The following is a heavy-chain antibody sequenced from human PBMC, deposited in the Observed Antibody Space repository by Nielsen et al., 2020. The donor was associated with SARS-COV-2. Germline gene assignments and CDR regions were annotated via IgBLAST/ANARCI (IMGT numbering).Heavy chain of an antibody. J-gene: IGHJ6*02. CDR1: GGSISSGGYY. V-gene: IGHV4-31*03. CDR2: IYYSGST. CDR3: ARERGRVSRYYYGMDV. Sequence: SETLSLTCTVSGGSISSGGYYWSWIRQHPGKGLEWIGYIYYSGSTYYNPSLKSRVTISVDTSKNQFSLKLSSVTAADTAVYYCARERGRVSRYYYGMDVWGQGTTVTVSS. D-gene: IGHD3-10*01.